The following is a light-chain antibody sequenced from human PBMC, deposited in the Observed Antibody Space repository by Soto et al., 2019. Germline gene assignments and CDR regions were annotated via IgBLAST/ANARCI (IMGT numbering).Light chain of an antibody. J-gene: IGKJ5*01. V-gene: IGKV3-20*01. CDR2: ATS. CDR1: QSVSRTY. Sequence: EIVLTQSPGTLSLSPGERATLSCRASQSVSRTYLAWYQQKPVQAPRLLIYATSSRATGIPDRFSGSGSGTDFTLTISRLEPEDFAMYYCQHYGSSSITFGQGTRLEI. CDR3: QHYGSSSIT.